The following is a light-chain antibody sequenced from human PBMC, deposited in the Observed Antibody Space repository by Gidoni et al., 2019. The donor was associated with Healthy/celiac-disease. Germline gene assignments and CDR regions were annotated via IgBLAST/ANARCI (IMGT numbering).Light chain of an antibody. CDR1: QGISNS. Sequence: DVQMTQSPSSLSASVGDRVTITCRASQGISNSLAWYQQKPGKAPKLLLYAASRLESGVPSRFSGSGSGTDYTLIISSLQPEDFATYYCQQYYSTRTFGQGTKVEIK. J-gene: IGKJ1*01. V-gene: IGKV1-NL1*01. CDR2: AAS. CDR3: QQYYSTRT.